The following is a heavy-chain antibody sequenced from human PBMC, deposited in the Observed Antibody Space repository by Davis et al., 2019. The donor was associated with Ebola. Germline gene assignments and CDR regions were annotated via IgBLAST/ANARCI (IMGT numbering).Heavy chain of an antibody. CDR2: INWNGGST. V-gene: IGHV3-20*04. Sequence: GESLKISCAASGFIFDDYAMSWVRQAPGKGLEWVSGINWNGGSTGYADSVKGRFTISRDNAKNSLYLQMNSLRAEDTAVYYCVRDPALVVTGGGWFFGLWGRGTLVTVSS. J-gene: IGHJ2*01. CDR3: VRDPALVVTGGGWFFGL. D-gene: IGHD2-21*02. CDR1: GFIFDDYA.